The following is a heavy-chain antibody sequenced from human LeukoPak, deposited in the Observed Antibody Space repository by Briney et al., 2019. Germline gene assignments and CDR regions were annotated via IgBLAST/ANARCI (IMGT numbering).Heavy chain of an antibody. CDR1: GFTFSSYS. V-gene: IGHV3-21*01. D-gene: IGHD1-26*01. CDR2: ISSSGSYI. J-gene: IGHJ5*02. Sequence: GGSLRLSCAASGFTFSSYSMNWVRQAPGKGLGWVSSISSSGSYIYYADSVKGRFTISRDNAKNSLYLQMNSLRAEDAAVYYCARDRGGSYPNWFDPWGQGTLVTVSS. CDR3: ARDRGGSYPNWFDP.